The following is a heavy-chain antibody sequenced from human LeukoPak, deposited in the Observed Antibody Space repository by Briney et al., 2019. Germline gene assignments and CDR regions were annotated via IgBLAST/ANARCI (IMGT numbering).Heavy chain of an antibody. CDR1: GFAFSDFS. V-gene: IGHV3-21*05. CDR2: TRGSGSGMGSGN. D-gene: IGHD7-27*01. Sequence: GGSLRLSCAASGFAFSDFSMNWVRQAPGKGLEWVANTRGSGSGMGSGNYYAVSVKGRFTISRDDAKNSLYLQMNSLRAEDTAFYYGARDDNWGFDYWGQGALVTVSS. J-gene: IGHJ4*02. CDR3: ARDDNWGFDY.